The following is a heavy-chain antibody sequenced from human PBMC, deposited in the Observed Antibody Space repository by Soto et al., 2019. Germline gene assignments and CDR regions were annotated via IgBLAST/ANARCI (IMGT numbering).Heavy chain of an antibody. V-gene: IGHV3-23*01. CDR1: GFTFSSYA. D-gene: IGHD3-3*01. Sequence: GGSLRLSCAASGFTFSSYAMSWVRQAPGKGLEWVSAISGSGGSTYYADSVKGRFTISRDNSKNTLYLQMNSLRAEDTAVYYCAKDDYSPYYDFWSGYLNFDYWGQGTLVTGLL. CDR3: AKDDYSPYYDFWSGYLNFDY. J-gene: IGHJ4*02. CDR2: ISGSGGST.